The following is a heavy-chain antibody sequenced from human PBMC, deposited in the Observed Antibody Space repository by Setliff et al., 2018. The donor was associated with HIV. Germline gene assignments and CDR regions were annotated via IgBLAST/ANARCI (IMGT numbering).Heavy chain of an antibody. CDR2: FDPEDGET. D-gene: IGHD3-22*01. CDR1: GYTLTELS. Sequence: ASVKVSCKVSGYTLTELSRHWVRQAPGKGPEWMGGFDPEDGETIYVKKFQGRVTMTEDTSTDTAYMELSSLTSEDTAVYYCATRSYYYDSSGYSSRGAFDIWGQGTMVT. V-gene: IGHV1-24*01. J-gene: IGHJ3*02. CDR3: ATRSYYYDSSGYSSRGAFDI.